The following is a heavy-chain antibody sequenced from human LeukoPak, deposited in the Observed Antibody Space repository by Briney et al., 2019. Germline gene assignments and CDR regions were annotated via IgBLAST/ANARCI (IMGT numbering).Heavy chain of an antibody. CDR3: ATYDCSSTTCYRRGDAFDI. V-gene: IGHV1-18*01. CDR1: GYTFTSYG. D-gene: IGHD2-2*01. CDR2: ISAYNGNT. Sequence: ASVKVSCKASGYTFTSYGISWVRQAPGQGLEWMGWISAYNGNTNYAQKLQGRVTMTTDTSTSTAYMELRSLRSDDTAVYYCATYDCSSTTCYRRGDAFDIWGQGTMVTVSS. J-gene: IGHJ3*02.